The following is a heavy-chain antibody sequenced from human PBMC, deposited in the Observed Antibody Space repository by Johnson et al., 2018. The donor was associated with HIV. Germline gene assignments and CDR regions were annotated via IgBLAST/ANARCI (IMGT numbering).Heavy chain of an antibody. Sequence: QVQLVESGGGVVWPGGSLRLSCAASGFTFDDYGMSWVRQAPGKGLEWVSYISRSGTNIYYADSVQGRFTVSRDNAKNSLYLQMNSLRADDTAVYYCARVLRGYDAFDIWGQGTRVTVSS. CDR2: ISRSGTNI. J-gene: IGHJ3*02. CDR3: ARVLRGYDAFDI. D-gene: IGHD6-25*01. CDR1: GFTFDDYG. V-gene: IGHV3-11*04.